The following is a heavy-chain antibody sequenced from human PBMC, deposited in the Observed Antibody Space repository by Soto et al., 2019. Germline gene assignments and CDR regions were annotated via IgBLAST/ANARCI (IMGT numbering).Heavy chain of an antibody. CDR3: TGRKAAAGRIFDY. V-gene: IGHV3-15*01. Sequence: EVQLVESGGGLVKPGGSLRLSCAASGFTFSNAWMSWVRQAPGKGLEWVGRIKSKTDGGTTDYAAPVKGRFTISRADSKNTLYLQMHSLKTEDTAVYYCTGRKAAAGRIFDYWGQGTLVTVSS. D-gene: IGHD6-13*01. J-gene: IGHJ4*02. CDR1: GFTFSNAW. CDR2: IKSKTDGGTT.